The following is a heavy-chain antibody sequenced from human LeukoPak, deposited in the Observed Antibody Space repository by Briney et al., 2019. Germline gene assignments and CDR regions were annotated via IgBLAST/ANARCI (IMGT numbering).Heavy chain of an antibody. V-gene: IGHV4-38-2*02. CDR1: GYSISSGYY. CDR2: NSGSP. CDR3: ARRPSPPDAFDI. Sequence: SETLSLTCTVSGYSISSGYYWGWLRQPPGKGLEWIGSNSGSPYYNPSLKSRVTISRDTSKNQFSLNLYSVTAADTAVYYCARRPSPPDAFDIWGQGTVVTVSS. J-gene: IGHJ3*02.